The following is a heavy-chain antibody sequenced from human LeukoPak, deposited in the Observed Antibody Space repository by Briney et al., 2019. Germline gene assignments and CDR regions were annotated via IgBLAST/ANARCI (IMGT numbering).Heavy chain of an antibody. D-gene: IGHD1-1*01. CDR3: ASQLGGTTFH. Sequence: SETLSLTCTVSGVSISSYFWSWVRQPPGKGLEWIGYVYYNGITNYNPSLKSRVSISLDTSKNQFSLKLNSVTAADTAVYYCASQLGGTTFHWGQGTLVTVSS. CDR1: GVSISSYF. J-gene: IGHJ4*02. V-gene: IGHV4-59*01. CDR2: VYYNGIT.